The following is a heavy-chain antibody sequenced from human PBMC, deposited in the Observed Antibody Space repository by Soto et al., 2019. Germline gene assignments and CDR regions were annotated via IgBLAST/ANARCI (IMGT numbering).Heavy chain of an antibody. D-gene: IGHD2-21*02. V-gene: IGHV3-74*01. CDR1: GFTFSNYW. CDR3: ARDGGRGGDLDY. Sequence: EVQLVESGGGLVQPGGSLRLSCAASGFTFSNYWMDWVRQAPGKGLVWVSRIKRDGSSISYPDSVKGRVTISRDNAKNTLYLEMNSLRAEDTAVYYCARDGGRGGDLDYWGQGTLVTVSS. J-gene: IGHJ4*02. CDR2: IKRDGSSI.